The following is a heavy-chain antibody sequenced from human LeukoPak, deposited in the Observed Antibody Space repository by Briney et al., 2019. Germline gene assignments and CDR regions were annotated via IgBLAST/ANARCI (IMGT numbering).Heavy chain of an antibody. J-gene: IGHJ3*02. Sequence: SETLSLTCAVSGGSISNENWWSWVRQPPGKGLEWIGEIHHRGGTNSNPSLRSRVTISIDTSKNQFSLKLTSVTAAVTAVYYCATTNDAFNIWGQGTMVTVSS. CDR1: GGSISNENW. CDR2: IHHRGGT. V-gene: IGHV4-4*02. CDR3: ATTNDAFNI. D-gene: IGHD1-26*01.